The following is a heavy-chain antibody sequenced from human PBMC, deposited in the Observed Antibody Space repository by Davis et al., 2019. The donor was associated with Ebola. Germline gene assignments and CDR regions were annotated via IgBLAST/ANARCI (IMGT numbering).Heavy chain of an antibody. V-gene: IGHV1-8*01. J-gene: IGHJ6*02. CDR1: GYTFTSYD. CDR3: ALFDGRVYGMDV. Sequence: ASVKVSCKASGYTFTSYDINWVRQATGQGLEWMGWMNPNSGNTGYAQKFQGRVTMTRNTFISTAYMELSSLRSEDTAVYYCALFDGRVYGMDVWGQGTTVTVSS. CDR2: MNPNSGNT. D-gene: IGHD5-24*01.